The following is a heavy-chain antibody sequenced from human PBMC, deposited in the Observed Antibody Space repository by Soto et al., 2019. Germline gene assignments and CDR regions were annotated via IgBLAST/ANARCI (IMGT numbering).Heavy chain of an antibody. CDR2: IFSNDEK. CDR3: ARSIVVVPAALNWFDP. CDR1: GFSLSNARMG. Sequence: QVTLKESGPVLVKPTETLTLTCTVSGFSLSNARMGVSWIRQPPGKALEWLAHIFSNDEKSYSTSLKSRLTTSKDTSKSQLVLTMTNMVPVDTATYYCARSIVVVPAALNWFDPWGQGTLVTVSS. J-gene: IGHJ5*02. D-gene: IGHD2-2*01. V-gene: IGHV2-26*01.